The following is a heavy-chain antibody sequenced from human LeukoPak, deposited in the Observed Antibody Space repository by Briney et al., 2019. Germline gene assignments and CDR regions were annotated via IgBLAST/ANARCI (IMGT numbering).Heavy chain of an antibody. CDR1: GFTFISYS. J-gene: IGHJ4*02. D-gene: IGHD5-18*01. Sequence: GGSLRLSCAASGFTFISYSMNWVRQALGKGLEWVSYISSSSSTIYNADSVKGRFTISRDNAKNSLYLQMNSLRAEDTAVYYCASRGSYGYSDYWGQGTLVTVSS. V-gene: IGHV3-48*04. CDR2: ISSSSSTI. CDR3: ASRGSYGYSDY.